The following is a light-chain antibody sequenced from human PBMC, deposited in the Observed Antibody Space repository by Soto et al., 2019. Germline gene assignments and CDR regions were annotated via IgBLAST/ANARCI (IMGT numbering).Light chain of an antibody. Sequence: AIRMTQSPSSLSASTGDRVTITCRASQGISSYLAWYQQKPGKAPKLLIYAASTLQSGVPSRFSGSGSGTDFTLTIDSLQPEDFATYYCQQLHSNPITFGQGTRLEIK. V-gene: IGKV1-8*01. CDR3: QQLHSNPIT. CDR2: AAS. CDR1: QGISSY. J-gene: IGKJ5*01.